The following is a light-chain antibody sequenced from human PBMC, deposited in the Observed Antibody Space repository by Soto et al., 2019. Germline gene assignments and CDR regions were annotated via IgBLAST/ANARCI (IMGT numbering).Light chain of an antibody. CDR1: QDINSY. J-gene: IGKJ3*01. CDR2: AAS. CDR3: QNYHSAPYT. V-gene: IGKV1-27*01. Sequence: DIQMTQSPSSLSASVGDRITITCRASQDINSYLAWYQQKPGEVPQIIVYAASTLQSGVPSRFRGSGSGTDFTLTIRSLQPEDVATYYCQNYHSAPYTFSPGTTVDI.